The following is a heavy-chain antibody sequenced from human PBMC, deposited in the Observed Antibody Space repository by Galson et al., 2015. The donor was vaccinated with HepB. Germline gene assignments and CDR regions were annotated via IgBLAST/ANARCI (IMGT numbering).Heavy chain of an antibody. CDR1: GYTFSSFD. CDR3: ARDRDVAVAGGDYYDY. Sequence: SVKVSCKASGYTFSSFDISWVRRAPGQGLEWMGWISTYDGNTKYAQKFQGRLTMSTDPSTSTAYMELRSLRSDDAAVYYCARDRDVAVAGGDYYDYWGQGTLVTVSS. CDR2: ISTYDGNT. V-gene: IGHV1-18*04. D-gene: IGHD2-15*01. J-gene: IGHJ4*02.